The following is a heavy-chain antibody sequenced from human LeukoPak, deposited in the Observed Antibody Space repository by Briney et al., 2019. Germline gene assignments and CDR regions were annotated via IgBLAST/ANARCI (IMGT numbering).Heavy chain of an antibody. J-gene: IGHJ4*02. Sequence: SETLSLTCSVSGYDSISTYYWNWIRQPPGKGLEWIGQIFYKGNTNYNPSLESRVTMSVDTSKNQFSLKLSSVTAADTAVYYCARGKWLRNFDYWGQGTLVTVSS. V-gene: IGHV4-59*08. CDR3: ARGKWLRNFDY. D-gene: IGHD5-12*01. CDR2: IFYKGNT. CDR1: GYDSISTYY.